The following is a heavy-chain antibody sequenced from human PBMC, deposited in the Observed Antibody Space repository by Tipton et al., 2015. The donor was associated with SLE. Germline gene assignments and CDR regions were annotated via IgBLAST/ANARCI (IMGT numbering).Heavy chain of an antibody. CDR2: ISYDGSNK. CDR1: GFTFSSYA. CDR3: ARRDTATILDAFDI. Sequence: SLRLSCAASGFTFSSYAMHWVRQAPGKGLEWVAVISYDGSNKYYADSVKGRFTISRDNSKNTLYLQMNSLRAEDTAVYYCARRDTATILDAFDIWGQGTMVTVSS. D-gene: IGHD5-12*01. J-gene: IGHJ3*02. V-gene: IGHV3-30-3*01.